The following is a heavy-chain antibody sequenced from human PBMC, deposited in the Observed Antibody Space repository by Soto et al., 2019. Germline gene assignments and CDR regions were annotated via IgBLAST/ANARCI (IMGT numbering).Heavy chain of an antibody. V-gene: IGHV3-21*01. CDR1: GFTFSSYS. D-gene: IGHD4-17*01. Sequence: GSLRRSCAASGFTFSSYSMNWVRQAPGKGLEWVSSISSSSSYIYYADSVRGRFTISRDNAKNSLYLQMNSLRAEDTAVYYGARDSGDYAAFDIWGQGTMVTVSS. J-gene: IGHJ3*02. CDR2: ISSSSSYI. CDR3: ARDSGDYAAFDI.